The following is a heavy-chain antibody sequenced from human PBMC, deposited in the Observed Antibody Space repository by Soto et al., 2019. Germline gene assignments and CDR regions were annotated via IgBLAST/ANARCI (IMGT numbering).Heavy chain of an antibody. V-gene: IGHV3-74*01. CDR1: GFTFSSYW. CDR3: ARVGQGAWYFDL. CDR2: INPDGRVT. Sequence: EVQLVESGGGLVQPGGSLTLSCAASGFTFSSYWMHWVRQAPGKGVVWVSRINPDGRVTYYADSEKGRFTTSRDNAKNTLYLQMNSLRPEDTAVYYCARVGQGAWYFDLWGRGTLVTVSS. D-gene: IGHD1-26*01. J-gene: IGHJ2*01.